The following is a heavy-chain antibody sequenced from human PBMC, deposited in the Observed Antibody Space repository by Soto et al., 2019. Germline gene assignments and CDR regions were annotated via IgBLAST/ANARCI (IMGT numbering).Heavy chain of an antibody. CDR1: GGSFSGYY. J-gene: IGHJ3*02. Sequence: PSETLSLTCAVYGGSFSGYYWSWSRMRQGKGLDLIGEVNHSESANYNPTLKRRGTISVYTSKNQYSLNLSLSTAADTAVSDCARNPEGWVFHLVRGVTYAFDIWGQGTMVTV. V-gene: IGHV4-34*01. D-gene: IGHD3-10*01. CDR3: ARNPEGWVFHLVRGVTYAFDI. CDR2: VNHSESA.